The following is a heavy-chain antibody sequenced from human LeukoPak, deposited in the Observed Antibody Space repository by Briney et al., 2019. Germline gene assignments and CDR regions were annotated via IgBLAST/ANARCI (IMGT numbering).Heavy chain of an antibody. J-gene: IGHJ5*02. V-gene: IGHV4-31*11. CDR3: ARLDYDFWSGYYREGNWFDP. CDR1: GGSFSGYY. Sequence: SETLSLTCAVYGGSFSGYYWSWIRQHPGKGLEWIGYIYYSGSTYYNPSLKSRVTISVDTSKNQFSLKLSSVTAADTAVYYCARLDYDFWSGYYREGNWFDPWGQGTLVTVSS. CDR2: IYYSGST. D-gene: IGHD3-3*01.